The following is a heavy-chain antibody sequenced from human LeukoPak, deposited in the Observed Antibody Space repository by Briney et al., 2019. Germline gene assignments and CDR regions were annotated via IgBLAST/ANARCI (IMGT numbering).Heavy chain of an antibody. CDR2: INPNSGDT. J-gene: IGHJ4*02. CDR1: GYTFTGYY. Sequence: ASVKVYCKASGYTFTGYYMHWVRQAPGQGLEWMGWINPNSGDTNYAQKFQGRVTMTRDTSIRTAYLEVGGLRSDDTAVYCCAKNPYEYYFDYWGQGTLVTVSS. V-gene: IGHV1-2*02. D-gene: IGHD5-12*01. CDR3: AKNPYEYYFDY.